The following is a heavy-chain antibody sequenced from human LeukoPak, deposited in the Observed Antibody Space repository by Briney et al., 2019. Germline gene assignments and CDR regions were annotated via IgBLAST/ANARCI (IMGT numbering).Heavy chain of an antibody. V-gene: IGHV4-34*01. Sequence: TSETLSLTCAVYGGSFSGYYWSWIRQPPGKGLEWIGEINHSGSANYNPSLKSRVTISVDTSKNQFSLKLSSVTAADTAVYYCARGLGSGWFTVRYYFDYWGQGTLVTVSS. CDR3: ARGLGSGWFTVRYYFDY. CDR2: INHSGSA. D-gene: IGHD6-19*01. J-gene: IGHJ4*02. CDR1: GGSFSGYY.